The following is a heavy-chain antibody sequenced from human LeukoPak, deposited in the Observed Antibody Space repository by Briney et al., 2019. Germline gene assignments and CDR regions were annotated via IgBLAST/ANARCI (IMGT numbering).Heavy chain of an antibody. J-gene: IGHJ4*02. CDR1: GYSFTDYY. CDR3: ARDLTGETSDY. V-gene: IGHV1-2*02. Sequence: ASVTVSCKASGYSFTDYYMHWLRQAPGQGVEYMAWVNPKSGATYYAQKFQGRVTMTWDTSISTAYLELSSLRSDDTAVYYCARDLTGETSDYWSQGTLVTVSS. CDR2: VNPKSGAT. D-gene: IGHD7-27*01.